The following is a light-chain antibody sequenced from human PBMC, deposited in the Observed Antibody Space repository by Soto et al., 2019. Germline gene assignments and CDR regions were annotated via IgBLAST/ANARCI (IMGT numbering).Light chain of an antibody. Sequence: DIQMPQSPSSVSASVGDRVTITCRASQGISSWLAWYPQKPGKAPKLLIYAASSLQSGVPSRFSGSGSGTDCTLTISSLQPEDGATDYCQQANSFPITGGQGTRLEIK. V-gene: IGKV1-12*01. J-gene: IGKJ5*01. CDR1: QGISSW. CDR2: AAS. CDR3: QQANSFPIT.